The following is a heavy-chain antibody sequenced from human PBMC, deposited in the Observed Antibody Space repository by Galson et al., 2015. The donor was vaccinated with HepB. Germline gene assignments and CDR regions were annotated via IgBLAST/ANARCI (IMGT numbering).Heavy chain of an antibody. CDR1: GGSISSGGYS. Sequence: TLSLTCTVSGGSISSGGYSWSWIRQHPGKGLEWIGYIYYSGSTYYNPSLKSRVTISVDTSKNQLYLKLSSVTDADTAVYYCAGGPRWRDYYGSGSYFGPAGPNFDYWGQGTLVIVSS. CDR2: IYYSGST. D-gene: IGHD3-10*01. V-gene: IGHV4-31*03. J-gene: IGHJ4*02. CDR3: AGGPRWRDYYGSGSYFGPAGPNFDY.